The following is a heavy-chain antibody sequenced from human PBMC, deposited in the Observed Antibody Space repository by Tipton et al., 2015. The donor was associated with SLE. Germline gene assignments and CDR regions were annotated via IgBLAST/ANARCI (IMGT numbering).Heavy chain of an antibody. D-gene: IGHD3-3*01. V-gene: IGHV4-39*07. Sequence: TLSLTCTVSGGSISSSHYYWDWIRQPPGKGLEWIGSIYHSGSTYYNPSLKSRVTISVDTSKNQFSLKLSSVTAADTAVYYCARDGNLYYDFWSGYRYFDYWGQGTLVTVSS. CDR2: IYHSGST. CDR3: ARDGNLYYDFWSGYRYFDY. CDR1: GGSISSSHYY. J-gene: IGHJ4*02.